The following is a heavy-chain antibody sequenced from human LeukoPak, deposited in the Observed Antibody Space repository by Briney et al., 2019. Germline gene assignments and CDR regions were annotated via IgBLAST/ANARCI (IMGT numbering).Heavy chain of an antibody. CDR3: AKGDKMLTWRRTYNRFDP. D-gene: IGHD3-16*01. Sequence: PGGSLRLSCAASGFTFDDYAMHWVRQAPGKGLEWVSGLNWNSGGIVYADSVKGRFTISRDNAKGSLYLQMNSLRAEDTAVYFCAKGDKMLTWRRTYNRFDPWGQGTLVTVSS. J-gene: IGHJ5*02. CDR1: GFTFDDYA. CDR2: LNWNSGGI. V-gene: IGHV3-9*01.